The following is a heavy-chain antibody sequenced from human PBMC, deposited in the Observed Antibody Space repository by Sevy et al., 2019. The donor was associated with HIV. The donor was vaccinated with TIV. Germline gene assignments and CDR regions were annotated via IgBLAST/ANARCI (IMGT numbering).Heavy chain of an antibody. D-gene: IGHD2-21*01. CDR2: IRNRPNRYTT. J-gene: IGHJ6*03. V-gene: IGHV3-72*01. Sequence: GGCLRLSCAASGFAFSDHYVDWVRQAPGKGLEWVDRIRNRPNRYTTEYAASVEGRFTISRDDSRHSLYLQMNSLKTEDSAVYYCVRGPNCGVGGCQQISPYCLDVWGKGATVTVSS. CDR3: VRGPNCGVGGCQQISPYCLDV. CDR1: GFAFSDHY.